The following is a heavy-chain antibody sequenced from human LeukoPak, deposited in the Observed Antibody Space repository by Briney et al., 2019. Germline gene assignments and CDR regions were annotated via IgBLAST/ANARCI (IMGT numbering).Heavy chain of an antibody. J-gene: IGHJ4*02. CDR3: AGSRLRFLQWDF. CDR2: VDPSVAAP. V-gene: IGHV1-46*01. D-gene: IGHD3-3*01. Sequence: ASVTLSCTASAAAFTNSCFHWVRLTPRHGLQYLGIVDPSVAAPTFAQRSQGRVTMTRDTSTRTIYMELRSLQPEDTAVYYCAGSRLRFLQWDFWGQGTVVTVSS. CDR1: AAAFTNSC.